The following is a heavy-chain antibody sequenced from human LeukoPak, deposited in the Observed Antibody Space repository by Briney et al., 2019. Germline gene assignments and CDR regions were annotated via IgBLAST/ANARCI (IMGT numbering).Heavy chain of an antibody. Sequence: PGGALSLSCAASGFSFSNHAMHWVPQSPGKSLGWAALISSDGSNNYYANSVKGRFPISRDHPKNTLYLQMSSLRPDDTAVYYCAKLGIGEHEVSGYYYPTQTSGLDIWGQGTMVTVSS. CDR2: ISSDGSNN. V-gene: IGHV3-30*18. CDR3: AKLGIGEHEVSGYYYPTQTSGLDI. J-gene: IGHJ3*02. D-gene: IGHD3-22*01. CDR1: GFSFSNHA.